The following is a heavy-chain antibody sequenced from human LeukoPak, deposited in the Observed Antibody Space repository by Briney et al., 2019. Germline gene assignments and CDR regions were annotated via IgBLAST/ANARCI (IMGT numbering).Heavy chain of an antibody. V-gene: IGHV1-2*02. CDR3: ARVSSGGANYYYGMDV. D-gene: IGHD2-15*01. Sequence: ASVKVSCKASGYTFTGYYMHWVRQAPGQGLEWMGWINPNRGGTNYAQKFQGRVTMTRDTSISTAYMELSRLRSDDTAVYYCARVSSGGANYYYGMDVWGQGTTVTVSS. CDR2: INPNRGGT. CDR1: GYTFTGYY. J-gene: IGHJ6*02.